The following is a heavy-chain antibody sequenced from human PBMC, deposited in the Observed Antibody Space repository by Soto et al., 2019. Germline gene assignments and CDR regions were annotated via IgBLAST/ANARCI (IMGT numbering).Heavy chain of an antibody. Sequence: EVQLLESGGGLVQPGGSLRLSYAASGFTFGSYAMSWVRQAPGKGLEWVSLISGTGDSSEYANSVKGQFTISRDYSKTTVFLQMNSLRAEDTAVYFCAKDNGNYGSGSFSHWGQGTLVTVSS. D-gene: IGHD3-10*01. V-gene: IGHV3-23*01. CDR1: GFTFGSYA. CDR3: AKDNGNYGSGSFSH. CDR2: ISGTGDSS. J-gene: IGHJ4*02.